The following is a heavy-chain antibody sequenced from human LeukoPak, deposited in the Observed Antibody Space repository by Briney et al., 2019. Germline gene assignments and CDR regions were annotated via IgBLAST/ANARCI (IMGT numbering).Heavy chain of an antibody. J-gene: IGHJ4*02. CDR3: ARVDGYCSGGSCYIEDY. Sequence: GGSLRLSCAASGFTFSSYSMNWVRQAPGKGLEWVSSISSSSSYTYYADSVKGRFTISRDNAKNSLYLQMNSLRAEDTAVYYCARVDGYCSGGSCYIEDYWGQGTLVTVSS. D-gene: IGHD2-15*01. CDR1: GFTFSSYS. V-gene: IGHV3-21*01. CDR2: ISSSSSYT.